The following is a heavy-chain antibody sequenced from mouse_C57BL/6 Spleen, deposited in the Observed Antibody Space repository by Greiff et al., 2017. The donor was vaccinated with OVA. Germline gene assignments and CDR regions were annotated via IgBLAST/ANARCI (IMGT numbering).Heavy chain of an antibody. D-gene: IGHD2-10*02. V-gene: IGHV1-5*01. J-gene: IGHJ4*01. CDR2: IYPGNSDT. CDR3: KRWGYGNYAMDD. CDR1: GYTFTSYW. Sequence: EVQLQQSGTVLARPGASVKMSCKTSGYTFTSYWMHWVKQSPGQGLEWIGAIYPGNSDTSYHPKFKGKAKLSAVNSASTAYLALSRLRNEDSEVYDGKRWGYGNYAMDDWGQGTSVTVSS.